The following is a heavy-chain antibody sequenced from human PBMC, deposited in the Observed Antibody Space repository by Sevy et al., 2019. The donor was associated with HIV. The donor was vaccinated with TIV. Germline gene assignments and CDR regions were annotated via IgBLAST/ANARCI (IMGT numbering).Heavy chain of an antibody. CDR3: ARDRYWAFDQ. CDR1: ELGFSSHS. V-gene: IGHV3-48*02. J-gene: IGHJ4*02. Sequence: GGSLRLSCTYSELGFSSHSFNWVRQAPGKGLEWISYISGIGTPISYLDSLRGRFTISRDNAKNSLFLQMNNLRDDDTAVYYCARDRYWAFDQWGQGTLVTVSS. D-gene: IGHD2-8*02. CDR2: ISGIGTPI.